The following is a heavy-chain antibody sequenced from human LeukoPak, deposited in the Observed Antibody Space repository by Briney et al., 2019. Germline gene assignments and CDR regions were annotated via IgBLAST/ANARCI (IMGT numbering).Heavy chain of an antibody. J-gene: IGHJ4*02. Sequence: LXXTCTVSDGSISSGDYYWSWIRQPPGKGLEWIGYIYYSGSTYYNPSLKSRVTISVDTSKNQFSLKLSSVTAADTAVYYCAKVPMVRGDFDYWGQGTLVTVSS. D-gene: IGHD3-10*01. CDR1: DGSISSGDYY. CDR3: AKVPMVRGDFDY. CDR2: IYYSGST. V-gene: IGHV4-30-4*01.